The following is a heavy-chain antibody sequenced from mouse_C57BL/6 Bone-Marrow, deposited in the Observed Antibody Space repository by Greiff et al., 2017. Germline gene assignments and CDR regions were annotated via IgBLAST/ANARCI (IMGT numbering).Heavy chain of an antibody. V-gene: IGHV5-16*01. D-gene: IGHD1-1*02. Sequence: EVQLVESEGGLVQPGSSMKLSCTASGFTFSDYYMAWVRQVPEKGLEWVANINYDGSSTYYLDSLKSRFIISRDNAKNILYLQMSSLKSEDTATYYCARDGGNYFDYWGQGTMLTVSS. J-gene: IGHJ2*01. CDR2: INYDGSST. CDR1: GFTFSDYY. CDR3: ARDGGNYFDY.